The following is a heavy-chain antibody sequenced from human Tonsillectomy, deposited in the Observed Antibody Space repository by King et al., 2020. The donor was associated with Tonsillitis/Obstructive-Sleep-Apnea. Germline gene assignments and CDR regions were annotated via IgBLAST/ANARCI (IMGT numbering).Heavy chain of an antibody. J-gene: IGHJ4*02. CDR2: ISSSASYI. CDR3: ARKHSSGWSL. CDR1: GFTFSDYG. V-gene: IGHV3-21*01. Sequence: VQLVESGGGLVKPGGSLRLSCAASGFTFSDYGMNWVRQAPGKGLEWVSSISSSASYIYYVDSVKGRFTISRDNAKNSLYLQMNSLRAEDTAVYYCARKHSSGWSLGGQGTLVTVSS. D-gene: IGHD6-19*01.